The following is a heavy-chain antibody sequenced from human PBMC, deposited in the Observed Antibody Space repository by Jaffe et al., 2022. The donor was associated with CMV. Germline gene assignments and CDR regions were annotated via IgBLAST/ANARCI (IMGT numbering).Heavy chain of an antibody. J-gene: IGHJ3*02. CDR3: ARPQWELLGFFAFDI. CDR1: GGSISSYY. CDR2: IYYSGST. Sequence: QVQLQESGPGLVKPSETLSLTCTVSGGSISSYYWSWIRQPPGKGLEWIGYIYYSGSTNYNPSLKSRVTISVDTSKNQFSLKLSSVTAADTAVYYCARPQWELLGFFAFDIWGQGTMVTVSS. V-gene: IGHV4-59*08. D-gene: IGHD1-26*01.